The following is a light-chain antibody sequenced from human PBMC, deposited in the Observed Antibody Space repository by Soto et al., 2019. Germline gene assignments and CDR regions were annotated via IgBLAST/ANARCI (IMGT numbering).Light chain of an antibody. CDR1: QDIRDV. CDR3: QQYSTYPWT. CDR2: DAS. Sequence: DIHMTQSPSALSASVGHIVTITCQGSQDIRDVLTWYQKQKGKAPKVLIFDASSLESGVPSRLRGSGYATEFTITISSMQNDDFATYYCQQYSTYPWTFGQGTKVDIK. J-gene: IGKJ1*01. V-gene: IGKV1-5*01.